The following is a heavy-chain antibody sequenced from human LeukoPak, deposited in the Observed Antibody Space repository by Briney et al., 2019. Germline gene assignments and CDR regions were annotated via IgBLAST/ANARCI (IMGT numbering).Heavy chain of an antibody. CDR2: IYYSGST. CDR1: GGSISSYY. J-gene: IGHJ4*02. V-gene: IGHV4-59*01. D-gene: IGHD6-13*01. CDR3: VYSSSWYYFDY. Sequence: SETLSLTCTVSGGSISSYYWSWIRQPPGKRLEWIGYIYYSGSTNYNPSLKSRVTISVDTSKNQFSLKLSSVTAADTAVYYCVYSSSWYYFDYWGQGTLVTVSS.